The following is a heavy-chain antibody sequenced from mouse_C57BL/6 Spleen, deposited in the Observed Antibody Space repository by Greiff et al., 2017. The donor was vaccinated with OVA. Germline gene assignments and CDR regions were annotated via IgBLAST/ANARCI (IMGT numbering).Heavy chain of an antibody. CDR2: ISDGGSYT. J-gene: IGHJ3*01. CDR3: ARDEDYDGGAWFAY. CDR1: GFTFSSYA. V-gene: IGHV5-4*01. D-gene: IGHD2-4*01. Sequence: DVTLVESGGGLVKPGGSLKLSCAASGFTFSSYAMSWVRQTPEKRLEWVATISDGGSYTYYPDNVKGRFTISRDNAKNNLYLQMSHLKSEDTAMYYCARDEDYDGGAWFAYWGQGTLVTVSA.